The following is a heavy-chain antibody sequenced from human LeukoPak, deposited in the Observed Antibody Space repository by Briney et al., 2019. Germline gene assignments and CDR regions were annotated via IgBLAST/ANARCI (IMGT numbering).Heavy chain of an antibody. D-gene: IGHD1-26*01. J-gene: IGHJ4*02. Sequence: ASVKVSCKASGYIFTSYDINWVRQATGQGLEWMGWMNPNRGNTGYAQKFQGRATMTRNTSISTAYMELSRLRSEDTAVYYCARGGRWELLMVYWGQGTLVTVSS. CDR3: ARGGRWELLMVY. CDR1: GYIFTSYD. V-gene: IGHV1-8*01. CDR2: MNPNRGNT.